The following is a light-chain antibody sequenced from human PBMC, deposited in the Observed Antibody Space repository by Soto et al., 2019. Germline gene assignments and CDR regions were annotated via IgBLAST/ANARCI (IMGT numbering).Light chain of an antibody. CDR1: SSNIGAGYD. J-gene: IGLJ1*01. CDR3: QSYDIRLSAYV. CDR2: GNT. Sequence: QSVLTQPPSVSGAPGQRVTISCTGSSSNIGAGYDVHWYQHLPGTAPKLLIYGNTNRPSGVPARVSGSKSGTSASLAITGLQAEDEADFYCQSYDIRLSAYVFGSGTKLTVL. V-gene: IGLV1-40*01.